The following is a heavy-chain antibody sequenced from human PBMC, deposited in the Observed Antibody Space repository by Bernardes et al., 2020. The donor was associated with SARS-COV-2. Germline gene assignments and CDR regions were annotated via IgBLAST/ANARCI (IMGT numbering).Heavy chain of an antibody. V-gene: IGHV4-59*01. CDR3: ARIVYCTNGVCYRRGDAFDI. Sequence: SETLSLTCTVSGGSINSYYCGWIRQRQGKGLERTGHIYYSGSTNYYYPSLTSRVTLSVDTSKNQFSLGLNSVTAADTAVYYCARIVYCTNGVCYRRGDAFDIWGQGTMVTVSS. D-gene: IGHD2-8*01. CDR2: IYYSGST. J-gene: IGHJ3*02. CDR1: GGSINSYY.